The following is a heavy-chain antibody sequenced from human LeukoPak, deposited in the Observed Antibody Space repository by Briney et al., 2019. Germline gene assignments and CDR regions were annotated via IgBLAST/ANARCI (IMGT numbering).Heavy chain of an antibody. V-gene: IGHV3-48*03. CDR3: ARDKIVGAPYFDY. CDR2: IRRRGSTI. CDR1: GFTFSIYE. J-gene: IGHJ4*02. Sequence: GGSLRLSCAASGFTFSIYEMNWVRQARGKGREGVSYIRRRGSTIYYADAVKGRFTISRDNAKNSLYLQMNRLRAEDPAVYYCARDKIVGAPYFDYWGQGTLVTVSS. D-gene: IGHD1-26*01.